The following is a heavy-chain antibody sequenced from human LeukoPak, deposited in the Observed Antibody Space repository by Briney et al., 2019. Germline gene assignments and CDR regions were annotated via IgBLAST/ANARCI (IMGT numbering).Heavy chain of an antibody. CDR1: GFTFSSYS. D-gene: IGHD3-22*01. J-gene: IGHJ5*02. Sequence: GGSLRLSCAASGFTFSSYSMNWVRQAPGKGLEWVSSISGSSSYMYYADSVKGRFTISRDNAKNSLYLQMNSLRAEDTAVYYCARVTYYYDSSGYYHWGQGTLVTVSS. CDR2: ISGSSSYM. CDR3: ARVTYYYDSSGYYH. V-gene: IGHV3-21*01.